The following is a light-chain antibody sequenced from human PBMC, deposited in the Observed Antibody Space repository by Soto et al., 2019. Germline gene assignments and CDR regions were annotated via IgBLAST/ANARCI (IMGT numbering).Light chain of an antibody. CDR1: SSDVGGYNY. V-gene: IGLV2-11*01. CDR2: DVS. Sequence: QSALTQPRSVSGSPGQSVTISCTGTSSDVGGYNYVSWYQQHPGKAPKLMIYDVSKRPSGVPDRFSGSKSGNTASLTVSGLQAEDEADYYCCSNAGSYTLVFGTGTKLTVL. CDR3: CSNAGSYTLV. J-gene: IGLJ1*01.